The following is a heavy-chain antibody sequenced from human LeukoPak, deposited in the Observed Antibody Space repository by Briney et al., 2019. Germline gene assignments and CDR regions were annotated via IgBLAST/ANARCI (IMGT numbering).Heavy chain of an antibody. CDR2: IVYTGDNT. Sequence: PGGSLRLSCAASGFIFSNYAMSWVRQAPGKGLEWVSSIVYTGDNTYYADSVKGRFTISRDNSQNTLYLQMNSLRAEDTATYHCVKGRSGSYYDSVAHWGQGILVTVSS. CDR1: GFIFSNYA. V-gene: IGHV3-23*01. J-gene: IGHJ4*02. CDR3: VKGRSGSYYDSVAH. D-gene: IGHD1-26*01.